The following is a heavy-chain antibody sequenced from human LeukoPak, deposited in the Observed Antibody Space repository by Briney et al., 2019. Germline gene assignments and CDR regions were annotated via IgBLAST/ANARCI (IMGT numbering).Heavy chain of an antibody. V-gene: IGHV3-23*01. CDR3: AKGLSVARGVIYYGMDV. CDR1: GFTFSSYV. J-gene: IGHJ6*04. Sequence: GGSLRLSCAASGFTFSSYVMSWVRQAPGKGLEWVSLITGSGGSTFYADSVKGRFTISRDNSKNTLYLQMNIVRAEDTAVYYCAKGLSVARGVIYYGMDVWGKGTTVTVSS. D-gene: IGHD3-10*01. CDR2: ITGSGGST.